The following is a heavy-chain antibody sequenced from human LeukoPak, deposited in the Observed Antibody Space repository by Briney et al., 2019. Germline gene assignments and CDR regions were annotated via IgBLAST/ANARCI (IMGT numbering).Heavy chain of an antibody. CDR3: AGKRYYFDY. Sequence: PSETLSLTCAVYGGFFSGYYWSWIRQPPGKGLEWIGEINHSGSTNYNPSLKSRVTISVDTSKNQFSLKLSSVTAADTAVYYCAGKRYYFDYWGQGTLVTVSS. V-gene: IGHV4-34*01. D-gene: IGHD4-17*01. CDR2: INHSGST. J-gene: IGHJ4*02. CDR1: GGFFSGYY.